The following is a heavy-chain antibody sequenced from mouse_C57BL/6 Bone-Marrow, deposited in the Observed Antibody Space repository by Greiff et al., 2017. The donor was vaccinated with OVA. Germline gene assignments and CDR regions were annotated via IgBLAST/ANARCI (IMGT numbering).Heavy chain of an antibody. J-gene: IGHJ4*01. CDR2: IYPSDSDT. CDR3: ARVVRTYYTLDY. Sequence: QVQLQQPGAELVKPGASVKVSCKASGYTFTSYWMHWVKQRPGQGLEWIGRIYPSDSDTNYNQKFKGKATLTVDKSSSTAYMQLSSLTSEDSAVYYCARVVRTYYTLDYWGQGTSVTVSS. V-gene: IGHV1-74*01. D-gene: IGHD1-1*02. CDR1: GYTFTSYW.